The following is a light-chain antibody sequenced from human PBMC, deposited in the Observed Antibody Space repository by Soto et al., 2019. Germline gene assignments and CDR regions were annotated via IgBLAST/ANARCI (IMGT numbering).Light chain of an antibody. V-gene: IGKV1-5*03. Sequence: DIQMTQSPSTLSAAVGDRVTITCRASQSISSWLAWYQQKPGKAPKLLIYKASSLESGVPSRFSGSGSETEFTLTISSLQPDVFATYYCQHYDSYWTFCQGTKVEIK. CDR2: KAS. CDR3: QHYDSYWT. CDR1: QSISSW. J-gene: IGKJ1*01.